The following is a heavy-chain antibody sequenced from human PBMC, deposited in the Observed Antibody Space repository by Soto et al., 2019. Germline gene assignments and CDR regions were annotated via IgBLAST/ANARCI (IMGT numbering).Heavy chain of an antibody. CDR2: ISYDGSNK. CDR1: GFTFSSYA. J-gene: IGHJ4*02. D-gene: IGHD3-22*01. Sequence: PGGSLRLSCAASGFTFSSYAMHWVRQAPGKGLEWVAVISYDGSNKYYADSVKGRFTISRDNSKNTLYLQMNSLRAEDTAVYYCARPSYYYDSSVYYFDYGGQGPLVTVSP. CDR3: ARPSYYYDSSVYYFDY. V-gene: IGHV3-30-3*01.